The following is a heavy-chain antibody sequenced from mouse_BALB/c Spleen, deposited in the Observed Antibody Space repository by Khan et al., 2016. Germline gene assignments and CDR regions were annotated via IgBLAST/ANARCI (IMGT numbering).Heavy chain of an antibody. Sequence: VQLQQSGAELVKPGASVKLSCTASGFNIKDTYMHWVKQRPEQGLEWIGRIDPANGNTKYDPKFKGKATLTTDTSSNTAYLQLSSLTSEDTAVYYCARIYYGGSYWGHATLVTVSA. D-gene: IGHD2-1*01. CDR3: ARIYYGGSY. V-gene: IGHV14-3*02. CDR2: IDPANGNT. CDR1: GFNIKDTY. J-gene: IGHJ3*01.